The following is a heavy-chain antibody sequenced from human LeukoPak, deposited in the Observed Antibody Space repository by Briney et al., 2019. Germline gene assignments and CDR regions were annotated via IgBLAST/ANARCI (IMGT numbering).Heavy chain of an antibody. Sequence: ASVKVSCKASGATFSSYANSWVRQAPGQWLEWMGGIIPIFGTANYAQKFQGRVTITADESTSTAYMELSSLRSEDTAVYYCARASDYDFWSGYFDYWGQGTLVTVSS. V-gene: IGHV1-69*13. J-gene: IGHJ4*02. CDR3: ARASDYDFWSGYFDY. D-gene: IGHD3-3*01. CDR2: IIPIFGTA. CDR1: GATFSSYA.